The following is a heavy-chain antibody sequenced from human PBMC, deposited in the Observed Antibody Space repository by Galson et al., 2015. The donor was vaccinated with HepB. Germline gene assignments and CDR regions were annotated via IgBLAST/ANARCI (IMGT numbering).Heavy chain of an antibody. D-gene: IGHD2-15*01. CDR3: ARGFCSSGRCGLSIY. CDR2: ISYDGSNE. J-gene: IGHJ4*02. V-gene: IGHV3-30*09. Sequence: SLRLSCAASGFTFSSYSMHWVRQAPGKGLEWVAVISYDGSNEYYADSVKGRFAISRDNSKNTVNLQMNSLRAEDTAIYYCARGFCSSGRCGLSIYWGQGTLVTVSS. CDR1: GFTFSSYS.